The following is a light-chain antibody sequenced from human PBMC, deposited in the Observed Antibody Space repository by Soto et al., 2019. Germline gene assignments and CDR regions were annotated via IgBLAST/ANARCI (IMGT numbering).Light chain of an antibody. CDR3: SSYTSSSTEV. CDR1: SSDVDGYNY. J-gene: IGLJ1*01. Sequence: QSVLTQPASVSGSPGQSITISCTGTSSDVDGYNYVSWYQQHPGKAPKLMIYDVSNRPSGVSNRFSGSKSGNTASLTISGLQAEDEADYYCSSYTSSSTEVFGTGTKVTVL. V-gene: IGLV2-14*01. CDR2: DVS.